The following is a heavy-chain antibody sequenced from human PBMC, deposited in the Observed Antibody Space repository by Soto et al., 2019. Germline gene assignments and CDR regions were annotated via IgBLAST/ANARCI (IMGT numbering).Heavy chain of an antibody. Sequence: QVQLVQSGAEVKKPGSSVKVSCKASGGTFSSYAISWVRQAPGQGLEWMGGIIPIFGTANYAQKFQGRVTITADKSTSTAYMELSSLRSEDTAVYYCASRGYSYGYNHYYYYGMDFWGQGTTVTVAS. CDR2: IIPIFGTA. CDR1: GGTFSSYA. J-gene: IGHJ6*02. V-gene: IGHV1-69*06. D-gene: IGHD5-18*01. CDR3: ASRGYSYGYNHYYYYGMDF.